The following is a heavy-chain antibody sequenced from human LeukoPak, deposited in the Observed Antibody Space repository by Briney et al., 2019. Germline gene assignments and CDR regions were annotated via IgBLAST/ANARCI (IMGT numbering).Heavy chain of an antibody. CDR1: GFTFSSYS. V-gene: IGHV3-21*01. CDR2: ISSSSSYI. D-gene: IGHD3-10*01. J-gene: IGHJ5*02. Sequence: NPGGSLRLSCAASGFTFSSYSMNWVRQAPGKGLEWVSSISSSSSYIYYADSVKGRFTISRDNAKNSLYLQMNSLRAEDTAVYYCARHMYYYGSGSRGWFDPWGQGTLVTVSS. CDR3: ARHMYYYGSGSRGWFDP.